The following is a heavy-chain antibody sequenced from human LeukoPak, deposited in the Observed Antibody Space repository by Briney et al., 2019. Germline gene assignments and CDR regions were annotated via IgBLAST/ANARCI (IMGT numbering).Heavy chain of an antibody. CDR3: ARPSRSVSTAGAFDI. Sequence: PSETLSLTCTVSGGSISNYFWSWIRQPPGKGLEWIGYIYYSGGTNYNPSLKSRVTISVDTSKNQFSLKLSSVTAADTAVYYCARPSRSVSTAGAFDIWGQGTMVTVSS. V-gene: IGHV4-59*01. CDR2: IYYSGGT. J-gene: IGHJ3*02. CDR1: GGSISNYF. D-gene: IGHD5/OR15-5a*01.